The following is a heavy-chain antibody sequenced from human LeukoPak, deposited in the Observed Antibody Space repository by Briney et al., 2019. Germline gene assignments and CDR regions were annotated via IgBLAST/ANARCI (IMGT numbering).Heavy chain of an antibody. CDR3: ARDPCSSSPDEDYYYGMDV. D-gene: IGHD6-6*01. V-gene: IGHV1-18*01. CDR2: ISAYNGNT. Sequence: GASVTVSCTASGYTFTNYGISWVRQAPGQGLEWMGWISAYNGNTNYAQKLQGRVTMTTDTSTSTAYMELRSLRSDDTAVYYCARDPCSSSPDEDYYYGMDVWGQGTTVTVSS. J-gene: IGHJ6*02. CDR1: GYTFTNYG.